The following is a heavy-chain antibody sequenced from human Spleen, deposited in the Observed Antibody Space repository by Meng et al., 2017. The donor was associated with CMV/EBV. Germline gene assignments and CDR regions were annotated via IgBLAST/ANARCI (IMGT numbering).Heavy chain of an antibody. Sequence: ASVKVSCKASGYTFTGYYMHWVRQAPGQGLEWMGWINPNSGGTVYEQKFQGRVTMTRDTSISTAYMELRSLRSDDTAVYYCARYDFWSGSDYFDYWGQGTLVTVSS. D-gene: IGHD3-3*01. J-gene: IGHJ4*02. V-gene: IGHV1-2*02. CDR3: ARYDFWSGSDYFDY. CDR2: INPNSGGT. CDR1: GYTFTGYY.